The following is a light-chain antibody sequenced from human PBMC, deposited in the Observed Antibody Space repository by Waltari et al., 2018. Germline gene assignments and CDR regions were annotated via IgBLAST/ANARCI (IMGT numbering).Light chain of an antibody. CDR1: QTISYW. Sequence: IKLTQSPSTLSASVGDSVTITCRAHQTISYWLAWHQQKPGKAPRLLIYDASTLESGVPSRFSGSASGTEFTLSINSLQPDDFACYYCQQYNSYSWTFGQGTKVEIK. CDR3: QQYNSYSWT. CDR2: DAS. J-gene: IGKJ1*01. V-gene: IGKV1-5*01.